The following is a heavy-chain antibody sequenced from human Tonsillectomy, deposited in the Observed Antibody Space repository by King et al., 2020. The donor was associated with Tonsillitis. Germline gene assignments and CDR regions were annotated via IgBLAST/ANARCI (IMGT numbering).Heavy chain of an antibody. Sequence: QLVQSGAEVKKPGASVKVSCKASGYTFTSYAMHWVRQAPGQRLEWMGWINAGNGNTKYSQKFQGRVTITRDTSASTAYMELSSLRSEDTAVYYCASPYSSGWYGDYYYGMDVWGQGTTVTVSS. CDR3: ASPYSSGWYGDYYYGMDV. CDR2: INAGNGNT. D-gene: IGHD6-19*01. J-gene: IGHJ6*02. CDR1: GYTFTSYA. V-gene: IGHV1-3*01.